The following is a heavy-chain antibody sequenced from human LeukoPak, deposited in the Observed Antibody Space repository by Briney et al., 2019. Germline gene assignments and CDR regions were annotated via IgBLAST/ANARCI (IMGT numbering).Heavy chain of an antibody. J-gene: IGHJ4*02. CDR2: ITTNSGNP. V-gene: IGHV7-4-1*02. D-gene: IGHD2-15*01. CDR1: GYTFTTYG. Sequence: GASVKVSCKASGYTFTTYGINWVRQAPGQGLEWMGWITTNSGNPTYAQGFTGRLVFSLDTSVRTTYLQISSLKAEDTAIYYRARGRGYCSDSSCYFDYWGQGTLVTVSS. CDR3: ARGRGYCSDSSCYFDY.